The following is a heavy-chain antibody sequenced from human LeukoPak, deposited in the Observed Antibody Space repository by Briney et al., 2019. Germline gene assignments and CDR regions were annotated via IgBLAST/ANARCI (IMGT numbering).Heavy chain of an antibody. J-gene: IGHJ4*02. CDR1: GFTFSSYW. CDR3: ARSALTTVTTTYPFDY. V-gene: IGHV3-74*01. Sequence: GGSLGLSCAACGFTFSSYWMHWVRQAPGKGLVWVSRVNSDGSSTNYVDSVKGRFTISRDNAKNTLYLQMNSLRAEDTAVYYCARSALTTVTTTYPFDYWGRGTLVTVSS. CDR2: VNSDGSST. D-gene: IGHD4-17*01.